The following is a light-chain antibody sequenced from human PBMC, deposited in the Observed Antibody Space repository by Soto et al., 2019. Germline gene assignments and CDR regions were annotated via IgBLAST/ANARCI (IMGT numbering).Light chain of an antibody. J-gene: IGLJ1*01. Sequence: QSVLTQPPSASGTPGPRVAISCSESSSNIGSNTVNWYQQLPGTAPKVLIYSNNQRPSGVPDRFSGSKSGTSASLAISGLQSEDEADYYCAAWDDGLNGFWVFGTGTKGTVL. CDR2: SNN. CDR1: SSNIGSNT. CDR3: AAWDDGLNGFWV. V-gene: IGLV1-44*01.